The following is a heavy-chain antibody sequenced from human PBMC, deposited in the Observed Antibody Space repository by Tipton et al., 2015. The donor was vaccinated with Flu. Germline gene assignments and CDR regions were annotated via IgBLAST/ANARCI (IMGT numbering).Heavy chain of an antibody. CDR3: TREHRAWMLMDV. CDR1: GVSTSGFY. D-gene: IGHD5-12*01. J-gene: IGHJ6*03. Sequence: GLVKPSETLSLTCTVSGVSTSGFYWNWIRQPAGRGLEWIGRIYTSGSVTTNYNPSLNNRVTMSVDTSNNQVSLNLTSVTAADTAVYFCTREHRAWMLMDVWGKGTTVTVSS. CDR2: IYTSGSVTT. V-gene: IGHV4-4*07.